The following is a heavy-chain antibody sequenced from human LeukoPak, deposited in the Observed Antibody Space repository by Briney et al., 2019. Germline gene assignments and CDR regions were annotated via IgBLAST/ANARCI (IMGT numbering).Heavy chain of an antibody. CDR3: ARHVGILTGYYPN. J-gene: IGHJ4*02. CDR1: GFTFSTYS. V-gene: IGHV3-48*01. D-gene: IGHD3-9*01. CDR2: TSSSTRTI. Sequence: GGSLRLSCAASGFTFSTYSMNWVRQAPGKELEWVSYTSSSTRTIYYADSVKGRFTISRDNAKKSLYLQMNSLRAEDTAVYYCARHVGILTGYYPNWGQGTLVTVSS.